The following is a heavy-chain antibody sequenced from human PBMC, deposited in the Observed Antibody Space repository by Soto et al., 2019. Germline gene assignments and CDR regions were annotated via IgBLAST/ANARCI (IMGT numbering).Heavy chain of an antibody. V-gene: IGHV3-23*01. Sequence: GGSLRLSCAASGFTFSSYAMSWVRQAPGKGLEWVSAISGSGGSTYYPDSVKGRFTISRDNSKNTLYLQMSSLRAEDTAVYYCAKRFCTGTSCDLYYYYGMDVWGQGTTVTVSS. J-gene: IGHJ6*02. CDR1: GFTFSSYA. CDR2: ISGSGGST. CDR3: AKRFCTGTSCDLYYYYGMDV. D-gene: IGHD2-2*01.